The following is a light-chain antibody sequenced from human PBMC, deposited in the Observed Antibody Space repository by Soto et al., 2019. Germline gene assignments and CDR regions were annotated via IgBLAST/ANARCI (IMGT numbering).Light chain of an antibody. Sequence: DIQMTQSPSTLSASVGDRVTITCRASQDIGTWLAWYQQKPEKAPKVLIYRASHLESGVPSRFSASGSGTEFTLTISSLQPEDVATYYCQKYNSAPRTFGQGTKVDIK. J-gene: IGKJ1*01. V-gene: IGKV1-5*03. CDR3: QKYNSAPRT. CDR1: QDIGTW. CDR2: RAS.